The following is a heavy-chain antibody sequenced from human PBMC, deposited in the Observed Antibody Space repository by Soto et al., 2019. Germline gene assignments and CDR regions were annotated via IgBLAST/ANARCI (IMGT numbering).Heavy chain of an antibody. Sequence: QLQLQESGPGLVKPSETLSLTCTVSGGSISSSSYYWGWIRQPPGKGLEWIGSIYYSGSAYYNPSLKSRLPISVYTSKNQLSLKLSSVNAADAAVYYCASLTSVYSSGWYSYYWGQGTLVTVSS. CDR3: ASLTSVYSSGWYSYY. CDR1: GGSISSSSYY. V-gene: IGHV4-39*01. D-gene: IGHD6-19*01. CDR2: IYYSGSA. J-gene: IGHJ4*02.